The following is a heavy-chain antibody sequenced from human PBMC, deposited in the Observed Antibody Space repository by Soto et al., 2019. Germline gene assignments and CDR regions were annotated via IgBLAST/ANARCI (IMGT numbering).Heavy chain of an antibody. Sequence: QVQLVESGGGVVQPGRSLRLSCAASGFTFSSYAMHWVRQAPGKGLEWVAVISYDGSNKYYADSVKGRFTISRDNSKNTLYLQMNSLRAEDTAVYYCARDKGISSEADPPFRYWGQGTLVTVSS. CDR2: ISYDGSNK. CDR1: GFTFSSYA. J-gene: IGHJ4*02. CDR3: ARDKGISSEADPPFRY. V-gene: IGHV3-30-3*01. D-gene: IGHD6-19*01.